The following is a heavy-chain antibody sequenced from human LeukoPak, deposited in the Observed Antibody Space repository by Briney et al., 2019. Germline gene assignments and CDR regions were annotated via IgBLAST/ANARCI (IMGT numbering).Heavy chain of an antibody. V-gene: IGHV3-21*01. D-gene: IGHD5-24*01. CDR2: IGSSSSYI. J-gene: IGHJ4*02. CDR1: GFTFSSYS. CDR3: ARAPVEMATNDY. Sequence: GGSLRLSCAASGFTFSSYSMNWVRQAPGKGLEWVSSIGSSSSYIYYADSVKGRFTISRDNAKNSLYLQMNSLRAEDTAVYYCARAPVEMATNDYWDQGTLVTVSS.